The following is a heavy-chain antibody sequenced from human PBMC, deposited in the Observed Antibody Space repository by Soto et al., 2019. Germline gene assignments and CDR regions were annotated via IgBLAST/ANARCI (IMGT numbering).Heavy chain of an antibody. CDR1: GYTFIGYF. J-gene: IGHJ4*02. D-gene: IGHD3-9*01. V-gene: IGHV1-2*02. CDR3: ARTNYYELMTDYYRAYDD. CDR2: INPDSGGT. Sequence: QVQLVQSGAEVKKSGASVKVSCKASGYTFIGYFMNWVRQVPGQGLEWMGWINPDSGGTNYAQKFQGRVTMTRDTSIRTVYIELNGLTSDDTGVYFCARTNYYELMTDYYRAYDDWGQGTPVTGSS.